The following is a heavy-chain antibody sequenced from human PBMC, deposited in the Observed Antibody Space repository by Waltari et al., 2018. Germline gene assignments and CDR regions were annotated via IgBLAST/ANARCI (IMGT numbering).Heavy chain of an antibody. CDR2: INSGGGST. CDR3: AKGPTVAARFDY. J-gene: IGHJ4*02. CDR1: GFTFSSYA. Sequence: VQLVETGGGLVQPGGSLRLSCAASGFTFSSYAMQWVRQAPGKGLEWISAINSGGGSTYYADSVKGRFTISRDNSKNTLSLQMNSLGAEDTAVYYCAKGPTVAARFDYWGQGVLVTVSS. V-gene: IGHV3-NL1*01. D-gene: IGHD6-6*01.